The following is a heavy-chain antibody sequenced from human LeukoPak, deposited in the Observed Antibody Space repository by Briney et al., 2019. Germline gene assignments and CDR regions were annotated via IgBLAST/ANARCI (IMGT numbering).Heavy chain of an antibody. J-gene: IGHJ4*02. V-gene: IGHV3-30*02. CDR1: GFTFSSYG. CDR3: ARDLTYSGWYYFDY. D-gene: IGHD6-19*01. Sequence: GGSLRLSCAASGFTFSSYGMHWVRQAPGKGLEWVAFIRYDGSNEYYADSVKGRFTISRDNSKNTLYLQMNSLRAEDSAVYYCARDLTYSGWYYFDYWGQGTLVTVSP. CDR2: IRYDGSNE.